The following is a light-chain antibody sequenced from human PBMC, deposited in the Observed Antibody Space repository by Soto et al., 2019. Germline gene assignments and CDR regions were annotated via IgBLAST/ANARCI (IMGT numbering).Light chain of an antibody. J-gene: IGKJ1*01. Sequence: ERVMTQSPGTLSLSPGERATLSCRASQSVSGSDLAWYQQKPGQAPRLLISGVSNRATGTPDRFSGSGSGTDFTLTISSLEPEDFAVFYCHQYGISPPTFGPGTKVDIK. CDR2: GVS. V-gene: IGKV3-20*01. CDR1: QSVSGSD. CDR3: HQYGISPPT.